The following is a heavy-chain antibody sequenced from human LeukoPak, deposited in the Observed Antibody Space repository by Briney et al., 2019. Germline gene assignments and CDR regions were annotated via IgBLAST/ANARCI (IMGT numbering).Heavy chain of an antibody. CDR1: GYSFTSYW. D-gene: IGHD6-19*01. J-gene: IGHJ3*02. CDR2: IYPGDSDT. Sequence: GESLKISCKGSGYSFTSYWIGWVRQMPGKGLEWMGIIYPGDSDTRYSPSFQGQVTISADKSISTAYLQWSSLKASDTAVYYCATSARNGAVAGTHLDGIWGQGTMVTVSS. CDR3: ATSARNGAVAGTHLDGI. V-gene: IGHV5-51*01.